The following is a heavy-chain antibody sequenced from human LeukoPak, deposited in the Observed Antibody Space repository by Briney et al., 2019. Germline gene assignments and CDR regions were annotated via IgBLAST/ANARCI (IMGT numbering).Heavy chain of an antibody. V-gene: IGHV4-31*03. D-gene: IGHD5-18*01. CDR2: IYYSGST. CDR3: ARDRGALYSYGYGGYFDY. J-gene: IGHJ4*02. Sequence: SETLSLTCTVSSGSISSGGYYWRWIRQHPGKGLEWIGYIYYSGSTYYNPSLKSRVTISVDTSKNQFSLKLSSVTAADTAVYYCARDRGALYSYGYGGYFDYWGQGTLVTVSS. CDR1: SGSISSGGYY.